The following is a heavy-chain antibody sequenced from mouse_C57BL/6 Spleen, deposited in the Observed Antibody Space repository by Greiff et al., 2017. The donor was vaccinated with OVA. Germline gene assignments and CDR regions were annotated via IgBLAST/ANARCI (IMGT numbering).Heavy chain of an antibody. V-gene: IGHV14-2*01. Sequence: EVQLQQSGAELVKPGASVKLSCTASGFNIKDYYMHWVKQRPEQGLEWIGRIDPEDGETKYAPTFQGKATITADTSSNTAYLQLSSLTSEDTAVYYCAYHAIEYWGQGTSVTVSS. CDR2: IDPEDGET. J-gene: IGHJ4*01. CDR1: GFNIKDYY. CDR3: AYHAIEY.